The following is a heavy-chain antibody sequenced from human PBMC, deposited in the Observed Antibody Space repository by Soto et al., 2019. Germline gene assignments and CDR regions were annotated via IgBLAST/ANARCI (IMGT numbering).Heavy chain of an antibody. Sequence: HPGGSLRLSCAASGFTFTNNWIHWVRQAPGKGLEYVSAINSNGRTTYYADSVKGRFTISRDNSKNTLYLQMGSLRAEDMAVYYCARVFSDNSGFYYDYWGQGTLVTVSS. V-gene: IGHV3-64*02. J-gene: IGHJ4*02. CDR2: INSNGRTT. D-gene: IGHD3-22*01. CDR3: ARVFSDNSGFYYDY. CDR1: GFTFTNNW.